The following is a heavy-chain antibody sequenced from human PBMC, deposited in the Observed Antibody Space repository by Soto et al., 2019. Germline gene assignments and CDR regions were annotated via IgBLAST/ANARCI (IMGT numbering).Heavy chain of an antibody. CDR1: GYTFTSYG. CDR3: ARASRPYGDCDY. D-gene: IGHD4-17*01. V-gene: IGHV1-18*01. CDR2: ISGFNRDT. J-gene: IGHJ4*02. Sequence: ASVKVSCKASGYTFTSYGISWVRQAPGQGLEWMGWISGFNRDTKYAQKFQGRVTMTKDTSTSTAYMELRSLTSDDTAFYYCARASRPYGDCDYWGQGTLVTVSS.